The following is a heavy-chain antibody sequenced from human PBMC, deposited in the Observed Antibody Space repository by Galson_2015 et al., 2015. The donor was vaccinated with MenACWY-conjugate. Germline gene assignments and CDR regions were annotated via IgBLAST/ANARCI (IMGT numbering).Heavy chain of an antibody. CDR3: AHRGYGDYEGIHFNWFDP. V-gene: IGHV2-5*02. CDR1: GFSLSTSGVG. CDR2: IYWDDDK. Sequence: PALVTPTPALTLTCTFSGFSLSTSGVGVGWIRQPPGKALEWLALIYWDDDKRYSPSLKSRLTITKDTSKNQVVLTMTNMDPVDTATYYCAHRGYGDYEGIHFNWFDPWGQGTLVTVSS. D-gene: IGHD4-17*01. J-gene: IGHJ5*02.